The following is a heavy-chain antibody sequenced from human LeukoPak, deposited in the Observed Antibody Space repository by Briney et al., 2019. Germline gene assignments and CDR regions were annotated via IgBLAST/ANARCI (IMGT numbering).Heavy chain of an antibody. Sequence: SETLSLTCTASGGSISSYYWSWIRQPPGKGLEWIANIYHTGRTNYNPSLSSRVTISIDTAKNQFSLKLTSVTAADTAVYYCARRGRNSSGWQDYLWGQGTLVSVSS. CDR3: ARRGRNSSGWQDYL. CDR1: GGSISSYY. CDR2: IYHTGRT. D-gene: IGHD6-25*01. J-gene: IGHJ4*02. V-gene: IGHV4-59*01.